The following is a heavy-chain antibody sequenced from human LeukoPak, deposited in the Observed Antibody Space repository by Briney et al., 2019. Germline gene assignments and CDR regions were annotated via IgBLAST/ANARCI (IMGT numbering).Heavy chain of an antibody. V-gene: IGHV1-18*01. CDR2: ISAYNGNT. Sequence: RASVTVSCKASGYTFTNYIISWVRQAPGQGLEWMGWISAYNGNTNYAQKLQGRVTMTTDTSTATAYMELRSLRSDDTAVYYCARGGNYFRFDPWGQGTLVTVSS. J-gene: IGHJ5*02. CDR3: ARGGNYFRFDP. CDR1: GYTFTNYI. D-gene: IGHD1-26*01.